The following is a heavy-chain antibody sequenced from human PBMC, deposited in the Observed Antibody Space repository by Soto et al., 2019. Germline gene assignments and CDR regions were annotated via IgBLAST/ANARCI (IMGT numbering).Heavy chain of an antibody. J-gene: IGHJ6*02. D-gene: IGHD2-8*01. CDR3: ARHPGVRGYYYGMDV. Sequence: QVQLVQSGAEVKKPGSSVKVSCKASGGTFSSYAISWVRQAPGQGLEWMGGIIPIFGTANYAQKFQGRVTXTXAXSXXTAYMGLSSLRSEDTAVYYCARHPGVRGYYYGMDVCGPGTTVTVSS. V-gene: IGHV1-69*05. CDR1: GGTFSSYA. CDR2: IIPIFGTA.